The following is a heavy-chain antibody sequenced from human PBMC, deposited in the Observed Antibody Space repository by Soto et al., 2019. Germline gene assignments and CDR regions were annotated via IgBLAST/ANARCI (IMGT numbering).Heavy chain of an antibody. J-gene: IGHJ6*02. V-gene: IGHV3-33*01. CDR3: ARDLRGSGSVLPNYYGMDV. Sequence: QVQLVESGGGVVQPGRSLRLSCAASGFTFSSYGMHWVRQAPGKGLEWVAVIWYDGSNKYYADSVKGRFTISRDNSKKTLYLQMNSLRAEDTAVYYCARDLRGSGSVLPNYYGMDVWGQGTTVTVSS. D-gene: IGHD3-10*01. CDR2: IWYDGSNK. CDR1: GFTFSSYG.